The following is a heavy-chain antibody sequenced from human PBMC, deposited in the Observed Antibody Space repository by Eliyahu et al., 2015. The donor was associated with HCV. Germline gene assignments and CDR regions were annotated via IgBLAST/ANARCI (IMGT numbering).Heavy chain of an antibody. CDR1: GGTFSSXA. V-gene: IGHV1-69*06. CDR3: AIYCSSTSCYELAEYFQH. CDR2: IIPIFGTA. Sequence: QVQLVQSGAEVKKPGSSVKVSCKASGGTFSSXAISWVRQAPGQGLEWMGGIIPIFGTANYAQKFQGRVTITADKSTSTAYMELSSLRSEDTAVYYCAIYCSSTSCYELAEYFQHWGQGTLVTVSS. D-gene: IGHD2-2*01. J-gene: IGHJ1*01.